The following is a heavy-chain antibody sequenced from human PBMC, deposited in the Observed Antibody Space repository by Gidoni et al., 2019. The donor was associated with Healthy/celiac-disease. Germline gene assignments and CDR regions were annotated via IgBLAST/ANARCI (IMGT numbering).Heavy chain of an antibody. D-gene: IGHD6-13*01. J-gene: IGHJ6*03. CDR3: ARDREGSSWSYYMDV. Sequence: EVQLVESGGGLIQPGGSLRLSCAASGFTVSSNYMSWVRQAPGKGLEWVSVIYSGGSTYYADSVKGRFTISRDNSKNTLYLQMNSLRAEDTAVYYCARDREGSSWSYYMDVWGKGTTVTVSS. V-gene: IGHV3-53*01. CDR2: IYSGGST. CDR1: GFTVSSNY.